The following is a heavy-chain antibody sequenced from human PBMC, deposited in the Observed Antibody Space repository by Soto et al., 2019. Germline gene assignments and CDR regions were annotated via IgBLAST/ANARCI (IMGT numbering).Heavy chain of an antibody. CDR2: IYYSGST. V-gene: IGHV4-59*08. J-gene: IGHJ4*02. CDR1: GGSISGYY. CDR3: ARRSSSTKFDY. Sequence: SETLSLTCPVSGGSISGYYWSWIRQPPGKGLEWIGYIYYSGSTNYNPSLKSRVTISVDTSKNQISLKLSSVTAADTAVYYCARRSSSTKFDYWGQGTLVTVSS. D-gene: IGHD6-13*01.